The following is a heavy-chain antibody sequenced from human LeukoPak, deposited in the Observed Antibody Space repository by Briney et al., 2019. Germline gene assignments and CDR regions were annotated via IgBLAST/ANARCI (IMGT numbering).Heavy chain of an antibody. CDR1: GASISSYY. J-gene: IGHJ4*02. V-gene: IGHV4-59*01. CDR2: MYNSEST. CDR3: ARDEYGEGVDY. Sequence: SETLSLTCTVSGASISSYYWSWIRQPPGKGLEWIGYMYNSESTKYNPSLKSRVTMSVDTSKNQFSLNLSSVTAADTAIYYCARDEYGEGVDYWGQGTLVTVSS. D-gene: IGHD4-17*01.